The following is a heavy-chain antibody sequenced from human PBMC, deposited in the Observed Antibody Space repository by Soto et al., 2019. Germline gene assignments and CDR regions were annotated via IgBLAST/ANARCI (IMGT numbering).Heavy chain of an antibody. CDR2: MNPNSGNT. CDR1: GYTFTSYD. Sequence: QVQLVQSGAEVKKPGASVKVSCKASGYTFTSYDINWVRQAPGQGLEWMGWMNPNSGNTGYAQKFQGRVTMTRNTSISTVYIELSSLRSEDMDVYYCAGSGSGWYLYWGQGTLVTVSS. CDR3: AGSGSGWYLY. J-gene: IGHJ4*02. V-gene: IGHV1-8*01. D-gene: IGHD6-19*01.